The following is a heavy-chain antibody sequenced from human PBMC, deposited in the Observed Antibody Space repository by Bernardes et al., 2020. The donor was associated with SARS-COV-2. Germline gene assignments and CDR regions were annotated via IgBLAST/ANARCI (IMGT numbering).Heavy chain of an antibody. CDR3: AKTPHSTSGTPDAFDI. CDR1: GFTFDDYG. V-gene: IGHV3-23*01. CDR2: ISGSGGST. Sequence: GSLRLSCAASGFTFDDYGMSWVRQAPGKGLEWVSAISGSGGSTYYADSVKGRFTISRDNSKHTLYLQMNSLRAEDTAVYFCAKTPHSTSGTPDAFDIWGQGTMVTVSS. J-gene: IGHJ3*02. D-gene: IGHD2-2*01.